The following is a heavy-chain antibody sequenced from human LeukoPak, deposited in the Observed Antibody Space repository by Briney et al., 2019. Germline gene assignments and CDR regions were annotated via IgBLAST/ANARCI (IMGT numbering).Heavy chain of an antibody. CDR2: FDPEVGKT. CDR1: GDTLTELS. CDR3: ATGSSTGYYYYMDV. Sequence: ASVKVSCKVSGDTLTELSIHWVRQAPGKGLEWMGGFDPEVGKTIYAQKFQGRVAMTEDTSTDTAYMELSSLRSEDTAVYYCATGSSTGYYYYMDVWGKGTTVTVSS. J-gene: IGHJ6*03. V-gene: IGHV1-24*01.